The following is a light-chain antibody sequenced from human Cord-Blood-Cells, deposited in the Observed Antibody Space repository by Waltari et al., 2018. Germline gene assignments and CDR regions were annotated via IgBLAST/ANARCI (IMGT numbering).Light chain of an antibody. CDR3: CSYAGSSTYV. CDR2: EGS. J-gene: IGLJ1*01. Sequence: QSALTQPASVSGSPGQSITIPCTGTSSDVGSDNLVSWYQQHPGKDPKLMIYEGSKRPSGVSNRFSGSKSGNTASLTISGLQAEDEADYYCCSYAGSSTYVFGTGTKVTVL. V-gene: IGLV2-23*01. CDR1: SSDVGSDNL.